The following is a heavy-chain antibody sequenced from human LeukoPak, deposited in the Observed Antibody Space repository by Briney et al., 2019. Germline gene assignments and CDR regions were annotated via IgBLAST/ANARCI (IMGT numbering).Heavy chain of an antibody. CDR1: GYTFSDLD. J-gene: IGHJ5*02. Sequence: GASMKVSCKASGYTFSDLDFTWVRQAPGQGLEWLGWLSVDNDNTRYGEKFQGRVTMTTDTSANTVYMELKSLRPDDTAVYYCARDHTLPHCITANCGRGGWSDPWGQGTLVTVSS. D-gene: IGHD3-10*01. V-gene: IGHV1-18*01. CDR3: ARDHTLPHCITANCGRGGWSDP. CDR2: LSVDNDNT.